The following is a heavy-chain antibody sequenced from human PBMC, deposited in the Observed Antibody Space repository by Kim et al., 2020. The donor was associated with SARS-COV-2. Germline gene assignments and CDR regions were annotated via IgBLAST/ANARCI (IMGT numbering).Heavy chain of an antibody. CDR3: ARVPNDIVVVPAAIEYYYYYGMDV. CDR1: GYTFTSYG. CDR2: ISAYNGNT. J-gene: IGHJ6*02. Sequence: ASVKVSCKASGYTFTSYGISWVRQAPGQGLEWMGWISAYNGNTNYAQKLQGRVTMTTDTSTSTAYMELRSLRSDDTAVYYCARVPNDIVVVPAAIEYYYYYGMDVWGQGTTVTVSS. D-gene: IGHD2-2*02. V-gene: IGHV1-18*01.